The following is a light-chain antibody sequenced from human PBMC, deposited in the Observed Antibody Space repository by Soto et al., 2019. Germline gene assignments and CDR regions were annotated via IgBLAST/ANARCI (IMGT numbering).Light chain of an antibody. Sequence: VFAHSPATLSLSPGERATLSCRASQSVSSYLAWYQQKPGQAARLLLYGASSRATGIPDRFSGSGSGTDFTLTISRLEPEDFAVYYCQQYGSSPQITFGQGTRLEIK. CDR1: QSVSSY. CDR3: QQYGSSPQIT. J-gene: IGKJ5*01. V-gene: IGKV3-20*01. CDR2: GAS.